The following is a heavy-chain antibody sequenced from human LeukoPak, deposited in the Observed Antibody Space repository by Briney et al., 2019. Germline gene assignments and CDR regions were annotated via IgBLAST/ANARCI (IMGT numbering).Heavy chain of an antibody. J-gene: IGHJ4*02. D-gene: IGHD3-16*01. CDR3: ARIGRWGTQVDY. Sequence: VASVKVSCKASGGTFTSYTISWVRQAPGQGHEWMGRIIPILGIANYAQKFQGRVTITADKSTSTAYMELSSLRSEDTAVYYCARIGRWGTQVDYWGQGTLVTVSS. CDR1: GGTFTSYT. V-gene: IGHV1-69*02. CDR2: IIPILGIA.